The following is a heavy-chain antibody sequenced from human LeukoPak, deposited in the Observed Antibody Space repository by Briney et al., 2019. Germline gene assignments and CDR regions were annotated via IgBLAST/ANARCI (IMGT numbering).Heavy chain of an antibody. Sequence: PGGSLRLSCAASGFTFSSFTMSWVRQAPRKGLEWVSAISGSGSGTYYADSVKGRFTLSRDNSKNTLFLQMNSLRAEDTAVYYCAKGITSCLIWGQGAMVTVSS. J-gene: IGHJ3*02. D-gene: IGHD2-2*01. V-gene: IGHV3-23*01. CDR1: GFTFSSFT. CDR3: AKGITSCLI. CDR2: ISGSGSGT.